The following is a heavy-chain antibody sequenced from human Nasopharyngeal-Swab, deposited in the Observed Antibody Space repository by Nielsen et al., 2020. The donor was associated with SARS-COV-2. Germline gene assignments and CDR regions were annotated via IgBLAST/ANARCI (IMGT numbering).Heavy chain of an antibody. CDR1: GFTFSSYG. CDR2: IWYDGSNK. V-gene: IGHV3-33*01. J-gene: IGHJ4*02. D-gene: IGHD3-16*02. Sequence: GESLKISCAASGFTFSSYGMHWVRQAPGKGLEWVAVIWYDGSNKYYADSVKGRFTISRDNSKNTLYLQMNSLRAEDTAVYYCARDRENVWGSYRVPLLDYWGQGTLVTVSS. CDR3: ARDRENVWGSYRVPLLDY.